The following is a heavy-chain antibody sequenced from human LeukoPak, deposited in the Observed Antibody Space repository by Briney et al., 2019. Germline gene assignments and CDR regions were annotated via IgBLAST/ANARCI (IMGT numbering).Heavy chain of an antibody. V-gene: IGHV1-2*02. CDR1: GYTFTGYY. CDR3: ARVLRLAYCSGGSCYSEGMSLTAFDY. D-gene: IGHD2-15*01. CDR2: INPNSGGT. J-gene: IGHJ4*02. Sequence: ASVKVSCKASGYTFTGYYMHWVRQAPGQGLEWMGWINPNSGGTSYAQKFQGRVTMTRDTSISTAYMELSRLRSDDTAVYYCARVLRLAYCSGGSCYSEGMSLTAFDYWGQGTLVTVSS.